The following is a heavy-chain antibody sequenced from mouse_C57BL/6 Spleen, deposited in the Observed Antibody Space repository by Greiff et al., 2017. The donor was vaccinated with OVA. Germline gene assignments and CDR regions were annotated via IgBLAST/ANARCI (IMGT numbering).Heavy chain of an antibody. D-gene: IGHD2-4*01. J-gene: IGHJ3*01. V-gene: IGHV3-1*01. Sequence: DVQLQESGPGMVKPSQSLSLTCTVTGYSITSGYDWHWIRHFPGNKLEWMGYISYSGSTNYNPSLKSRISITHDTSKNHFFLKLNSVTTEDTATYYCARDQDYDYDGAWFAYWGQGTLVTVSA. CDR1: GYSITSGYD. CDR2: ISYSGST. CDR3: ARDQDYDYDGAWFAY.